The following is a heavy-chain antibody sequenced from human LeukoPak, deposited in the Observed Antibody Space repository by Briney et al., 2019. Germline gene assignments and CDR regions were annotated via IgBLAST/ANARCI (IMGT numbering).Heavy chain of an antibody. CDR1: GFAFGSHW. CDR3: ARDGVPGGRDV. V-gene: IGHV3-7*01. Sequence: GGSLRLSCAASGFAFGSHWMTWVRQAPGKGLEWVANINREGSDKNYVDSVKGRFTISRDNAKNSLYLQMNSLRVEDTAVYYCARDGVPGGRDVWGQGTTVTVS. CDR2: INREGSDK. J-gene: IGHJ6*02. D-gene: IGHD6-19*01.